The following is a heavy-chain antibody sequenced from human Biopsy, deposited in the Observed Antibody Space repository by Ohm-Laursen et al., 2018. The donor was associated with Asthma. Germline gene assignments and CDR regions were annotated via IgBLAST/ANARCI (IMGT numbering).Heavy chain of an antibody. D-gene: IGHD6-19*01. V-gene: IGHV3-23*01. CDR1: GFTFSSSA. CDR2: ITGSGGTT. Sequence: GSLRLSCSASGFTFSSSAMSWVRQAPGKGLERVSAITGSGGTTYYADSVRGRFTISRDNSKSTLFLQMDSLSAEETAVYYCAKDFRGIAVAGDRGFDYWGQGTLVTVSS. CDR3: AKDFRGIAVAGDRGFDY. J-gene: IGHJ4*02.